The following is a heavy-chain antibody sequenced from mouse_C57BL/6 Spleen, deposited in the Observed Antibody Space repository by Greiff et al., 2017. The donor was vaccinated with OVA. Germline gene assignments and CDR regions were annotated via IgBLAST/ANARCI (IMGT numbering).Heavy chain of an antibody. CDR3: ARGGDYGRSYGD. V-gene: IGHV1-64*01. D-gene: IGHD1-1*01. CDR1: GYTFTSYW. CDR2: IHPNSGST. J-gene: IGHJ3*01. Sequence: QVQLQQPGAELVKPGASVKLSCKASGYTFTSYWMHWVKQRPGQGLEWIGMIHPNSGSTNYNEKFESKATLTVDTSSSTAYMQLSSLTSEDSAVYYCARGGDYGRSYGDWGQGTLVTVSA.